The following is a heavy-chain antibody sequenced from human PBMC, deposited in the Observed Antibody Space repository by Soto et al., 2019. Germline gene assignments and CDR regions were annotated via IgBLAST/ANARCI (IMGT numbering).Heavy chain of an antibody. J-gene: IGHJ4*02. Sequence: EVQLVESGGGLVQPGGSLRLSCAASGFTFSSYWMNWVRQAPGKGLEWVANIKQDGSEKYYVDSVKGRFTISRDNTKXXXXXXXXXXXXXXXXXXXXXXXXXXXXXPDYWGQGTLVTVSS. V-gene: IGHV3-7*01. CDR3: XXXXXXXXXPDY. CDR1: GFTFSSYW. CDR2: IKQDGSEK.